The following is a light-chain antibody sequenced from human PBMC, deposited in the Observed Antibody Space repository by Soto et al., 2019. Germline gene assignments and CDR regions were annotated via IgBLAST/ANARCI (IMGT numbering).Light chain of an antibody. CDR2: DVS. J-gene: IGLJ1*01. CDR3: CSYVGTNTSYV. V-gene: IGLV2-11*01. Sequence: QSVLTQPRSVSGSPGQSVTISCTGTSSDVGGYNYVSWYQQHPGKAPKVMIYDVSKRPSGGPDRFSGSKSGNTASLTISGLQAEDEADYYCCSYVGTNTSYVFGTGTKV. CDR1: SSDVGGYNY.